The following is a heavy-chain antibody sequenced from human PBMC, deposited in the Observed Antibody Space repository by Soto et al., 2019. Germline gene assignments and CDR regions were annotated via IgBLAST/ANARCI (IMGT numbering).Heavy chain of an antibody. Sequence: PSETVSLTCTGSGGSISSSSYYWGWIRQPPGKGLEWIGSIYYSGSTYYNPSLKSRVTISVDTSKNQFALKLSSVTAADTAVYYCARSSIVVVTAIGGIFDYWGQGTLVTVSS. J-gene: IGHJ4*02. V-gene: IGHV4-39*01. CDR1: GGSISSSSYY. CDR3: ARSSIVVVTAIGGIFDY. D-gene: IGHD2-21*02. CDR2: IYYSGST.